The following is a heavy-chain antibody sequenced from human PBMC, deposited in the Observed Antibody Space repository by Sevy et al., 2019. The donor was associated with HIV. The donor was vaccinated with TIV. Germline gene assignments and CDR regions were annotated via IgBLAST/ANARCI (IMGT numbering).Heavy chain of an antibody. CDR1: GFTFRSYA. CDR2: ISGPGAFT. V-gene: IGHV3-23*01. J-gene: IGHJ3*02. D-gene: IGHD4-17*01. Sequence: GGSLRLSCAVSGFTFRSYAMSWVRQAPGKGLEWVSSISGPGAFTYYAESVKGRFTISRDNSKNTLFLQMNSLRAEDTALYYCAKGDETAADYADYFHNAFDIWGQGTMVTVSS. CDR3: AKGDETAADYADYFHNAFDI.